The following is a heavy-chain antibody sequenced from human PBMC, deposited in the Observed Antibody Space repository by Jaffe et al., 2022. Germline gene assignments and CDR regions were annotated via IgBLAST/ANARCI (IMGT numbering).Heavy chain of an antibody. Sequence: QVQLVESGGGVVQPGRSLRLSCAASGFTFSSYGMHWVRQAPGKGLEWVAVISYDGSNKYYADSVKGRFTISRDNSKNTLYLQMNSLRAEDTAVYYCAKDFYGSGSYLSFPHDAFDIWGQGTMVTVSS. CDR2: ISYDGSNK. V-gene: IGHV3-30*18. J-gene: IGHJ3*02. D-gene: IGHD3-10*01. CDR1: GFTFSSYG. CDR3: AKDFYGSGSYLSFPHDAFDI.